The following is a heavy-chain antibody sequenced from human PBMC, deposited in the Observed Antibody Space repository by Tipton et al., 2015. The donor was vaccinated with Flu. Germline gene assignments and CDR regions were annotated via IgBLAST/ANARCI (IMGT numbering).Heavy chain of an antibody. V-gene: IGHV3-66*02. J-gene: IGHJ5*02. Sequence: GSLRLSCEVSGFTVSGEYMSWVRQAPGKGLEWVSVIYSGGTTYYADSVKGRFTISRDNSKNTLYLQMNSLRAEDTAVYYCARACGSGGNRWFDPWGQGALVTVSS. D-gene: IGHD2-15*01. CDR1: GFTVSGEY. CDR3: ARACGSGGNRWFDP. CDR2: IYSGGTT.